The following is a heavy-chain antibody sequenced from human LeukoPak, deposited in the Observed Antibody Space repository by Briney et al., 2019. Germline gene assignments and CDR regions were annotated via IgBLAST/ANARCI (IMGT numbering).Heavy chain of an antibody. D-gene: IGHD3-10*02. CDR1: GFTFSSYW. Sequence: GGSLRLSCAASGFTFSSYWMHWVRQAPGKGLVWVSRIDNYGSSPSYADSVKGRFTISRDNAKNSLYLQMNSLRAEDTAVYYCAELGITMIGGVWGKGTTVTISS. V-gene: IGHV3-74*01. CDR2: IDNYGSSP. J-gene: IGHJ6*04. CDR3: AELGITMIGGV.